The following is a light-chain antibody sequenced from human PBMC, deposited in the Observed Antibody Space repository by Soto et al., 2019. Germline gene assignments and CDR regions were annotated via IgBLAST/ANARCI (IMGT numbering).Light chain of an antibody. CDR2: GAS. CDR1: QSVISN. J-gene: IGKJ1*01. V-gene: IGKV3-15*01. CDR3: QQYNKWPGT. Sequence: EIVMTQSPATLSMSPGEKVTLSCRASQSVISNLAWNQQKPGQAPRLLIYGASTRATGVPDRFSGSGSGTEFTLTISSLQSEDFAVYYFQQYNKWPGTFGQGTKVEIK.